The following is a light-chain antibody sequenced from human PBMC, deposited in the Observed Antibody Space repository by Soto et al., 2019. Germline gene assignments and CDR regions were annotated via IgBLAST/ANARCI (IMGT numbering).Light chain of an antibody. CDR1: SSDVGGYNY. CDR3: GSYRSSNTLVV. V-gene: IGLV2-14*01. Sequence: QSALTQPASVSGSPGQSITISCTGTSSDVGGYNYVSWYQQHPGKAPKLMIYEVSNRPSGVSDRFSGSKSGQTASLTISGLQTEDEADYFCGSYRSSNTLVVFGGGTKVTVL. CDR2: EVS. J-gene: IGLJ3*02.